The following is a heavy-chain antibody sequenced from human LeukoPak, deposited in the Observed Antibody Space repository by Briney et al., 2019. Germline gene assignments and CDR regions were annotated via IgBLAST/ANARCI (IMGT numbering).Heavy chain of an antibody. J-gene: IGHJ3*01. D-gene: IGHD3-10*01. V-gene: IGHV3-33*01. CDR2: IWDEVGNK. CDR1: GFTFSRFG. CDR3: AREPYYASGSYYPI. Sequence: GGSLRLSCAASGFTFSRFGVHWVRQAPGKGLGWGAVIWDEVGNKDYTDSVKGRFTISRDNSKNTLFLQMNSLRAEDTAVYYCAREPYYASGSYYPIWGQGTMVTVSS.